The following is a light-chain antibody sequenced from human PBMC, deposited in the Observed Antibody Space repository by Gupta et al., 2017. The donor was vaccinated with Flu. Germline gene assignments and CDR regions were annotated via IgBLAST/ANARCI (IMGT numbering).Light chain of an antibody. CDR1: QDINNY. V-gene: IGKV1-33*01. Sequence: DIQMTQSPSSLSASVGDRVTLTCQASQDINNYLNWYQQKPGKAPKLLIYDASNLETGVPSRFSGSGSGTDFTFTISSLHPEDFATYYCQQYNSLPPTFGQGTKLEIK. J-gene: IGKJ2*01. CDR2: DAS. CDR3: QQYNSLPPT.